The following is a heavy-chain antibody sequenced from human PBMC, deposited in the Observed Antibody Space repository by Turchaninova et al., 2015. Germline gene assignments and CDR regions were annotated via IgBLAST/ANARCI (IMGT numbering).Heavy chain of an antibody. CDR2: MKRKGSGGTT. J-gene: IGHJ5*02. CDR1: ELTLPPAW. Sequence: SELTLPPAWRTGVGQAPGKGLGWVCRMKRKGSGGTTDYAAPVGGRFTISRDDSQNTLYLQMNSLKIEDTAIYYCAHVRDPRSWSLGSWGQGTLVTVSS. CDR3: AHVRDPRSWSLGS. D-gene: IGHD6-13*01. V-gene: IGHV3-15*01.